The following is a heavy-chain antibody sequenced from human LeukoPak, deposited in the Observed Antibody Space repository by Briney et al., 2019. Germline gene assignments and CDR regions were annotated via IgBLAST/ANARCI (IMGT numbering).Heavy chain of an antibody. V-gene: IGHV4-30-2*01. Sequence: PSETLSLTCTVSGGSISSGGYYWSWIRQPPGKGLEWIGYIYHSGSTYYNPSLKSRVTISVDRSKNQFSLKLSSVTAADTAVYYCARDQGSSSWYGDAFDIWGQGTMVTVSS. CDR1: GGSISSGGYY. D-gene: IGHD6-13*01. CDR2: IYHSGST. CDR3: ARDQGSSSWYGDAFDI. J-gene: IGHJ3*02.